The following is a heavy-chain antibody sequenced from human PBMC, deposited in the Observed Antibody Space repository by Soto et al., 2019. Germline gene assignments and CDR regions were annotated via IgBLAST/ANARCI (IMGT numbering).Heavy chain of an antibody. CDR1: GGSISLAGYS. V-gene: IGHV4-30-2*06. J-gene: IGHJ4*02. CDR2: IYNSGST. Sequence: SETLSLTCAVSGGSISLAGYSWSWILQSPGKGLEWIGYIYNSGSTFYNPSLKSRLTISVDRSKNQLSLQLNSVTAADTAVYYCASSRVVTTYFDYWGQGTLVTVSS. D-gene: IGHD2-21*02. CDR3: ASSRVVTTYFDY.